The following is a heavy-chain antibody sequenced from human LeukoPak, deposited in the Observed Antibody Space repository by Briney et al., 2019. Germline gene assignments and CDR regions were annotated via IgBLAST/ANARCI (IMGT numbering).Heavy chain of an antibody. J-gene: IGHJ3*02. Sequence: SDTPSLTSTVSGVPTSGYYVSTIRQPPGNERRGSGYIYCSGGTNYNPYLKSRVTISLDTSRNQFSLKLTSVTAADTAVYYCARVHSGGHENIWGQGTMVTVSS. V-gene: IGHV4-59*07. D-gene: IGHD1-26*01. CDR3: ARVHSGGHENI. CDR1: GVPTSGYY. CDR2: IYCSGGT.